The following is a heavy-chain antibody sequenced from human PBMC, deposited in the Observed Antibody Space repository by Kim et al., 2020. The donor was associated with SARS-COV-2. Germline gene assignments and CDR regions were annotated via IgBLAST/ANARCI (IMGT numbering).Heavy chain of an antibody. CDR1: GFPLSSYS. CDR3: AREARRRGRDKESADAFDI. V-gene: IGHV3-21*01. CDR2: ISISSIYT. J-gene: IGHJ3*02. D-gene: IGHD1-26*01. Sequence: GGSLRLSCAASGFPLSSYSMNWVRQAPGKGLEWVAGISISSIYTVYADSLKGRFTISRDNARDSLYLQMNSLRADDTAVYYCAREARRRGRDKESADAFDIWGQGTLLMVSS.